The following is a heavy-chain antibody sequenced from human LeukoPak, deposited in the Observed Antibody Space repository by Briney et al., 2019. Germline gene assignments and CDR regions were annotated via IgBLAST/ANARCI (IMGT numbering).Heavy chain of an antibody. CDR2: IYYSGST. CDR3: ARGARWLQFAYYYYGMDV. V-gene: IGHV4-59*01. Sequence: SETLSLTCTVSGGSISSYYWSWIRQPPGKGLEWIGYIYYSGSTNYNPSLKSRVTISVDTSKNQFSLKLSSVTAADTAVYYCARGARWLQFAYYYYGMDVWGQGTTVTVSS. J-gene: IGHJ6*02. CDR1: GGSISSYY. D-gene: IGHD5-24*01.